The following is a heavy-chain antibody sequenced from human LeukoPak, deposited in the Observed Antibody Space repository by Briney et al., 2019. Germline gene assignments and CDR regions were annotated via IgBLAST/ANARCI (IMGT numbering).Heavy chain of an antibody. CDR2: IYYSGST. CDR3: ARLSYYYGSGSYSLIDY. D-gene: IGHD3-10*01. Sequence: SSETLSLTCTVSGGSISSSSLYWGWIRQPPGKGLEWIGTIYYSGSTYYNSSLKSRVTISVDTSKNQFSLKLSSVTAADTAVYYCARLSYYYGSGSYSLIDYWGQGTLVTVSS. CDR1: GGSISSSSLY. V-gene: IGHV4-39*01. J-gene: IGHJ4*02.